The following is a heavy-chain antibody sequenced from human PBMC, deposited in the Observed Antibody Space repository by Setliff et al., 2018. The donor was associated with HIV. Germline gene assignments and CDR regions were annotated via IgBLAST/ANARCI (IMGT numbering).Heavy chain of an antibody. Sequence: TLSLTCAVSGGSISSNWWSWVRQSPGKGLEWIGEIYHSGSTHYNPSLQSRVTISVDKSKSRFSLKLNSVTAADTAVYYCARHAAGPDGPFDYWGQGTLVTVSS. D-gene: IGHD2-2*01. CDR3: ARHAAGPDGPFDY. CDR2: IYHSGST. CDR1: GGSISSNW. J-gene: IGHJ4*02. V-gene: IGHV4-4*02.